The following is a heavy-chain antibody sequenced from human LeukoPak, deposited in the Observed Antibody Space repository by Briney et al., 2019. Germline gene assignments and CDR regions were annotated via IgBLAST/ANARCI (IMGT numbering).Heavy chain of an antibody. D-gene: IGHD3-3*01. CDR2: ISGSGGTP. J-gene: IGHJ4*02. Sequence: GGSLRLSCAASGFTFSNSAMSWVRQAPGKGLDWVSIISGSGGTPYYTDSVKGRFTISRDNSKNTLYLQMYSLRAEDTAVYYCAKTRGISISGVVPLCDYWGQGTLVTVSS. CDR1: GFTFSNSA. CDR3: AKTRGISISGVVPLCDY. V-gene: IGHV3-23*01.